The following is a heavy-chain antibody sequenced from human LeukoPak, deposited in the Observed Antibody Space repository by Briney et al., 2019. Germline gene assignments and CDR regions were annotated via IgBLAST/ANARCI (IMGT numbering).Heavy chain of an antibody. V-gene: IGHV3-53*01. CDR1: GFTVSSNY. D-gene: IGHD1-26*01. J-gene: IGHJ4*02. Sequence: GGSLRLSCAASGFTVSSNYMSWVRQAPGKGLEWVSVIYSGGSTYYADSVKGRFTISRDNSKNTLYLQMNSLRAEDTAVYYCARWELLHYFDYWGLGTLVTVSS. CDR3: ARWELLHYFDY. CDR2: IYSGGST.